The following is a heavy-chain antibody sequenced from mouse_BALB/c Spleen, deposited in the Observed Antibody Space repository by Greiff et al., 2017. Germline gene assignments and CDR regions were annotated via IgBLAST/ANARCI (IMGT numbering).Heavy chain of an antibody. D-gene: IGHD3-1*01. CDR3: ARSGDYYAMDY. J-gene: IGHJ4*01. V-gene: IGHV1-9*01. Sequence: QVQLKESGAELMKPGASVKISCKATGYTFSSYWIEWVKQRPGHGLEWIGEILPGSGSTNYNEKFKGKATFTADTSSNTAYTQLSSLTSEDSAVYYCARSGDYYAMDYWGQGTSVTVSS. CDR1: GYTFSSYW. CDR2: ILPGSGST.